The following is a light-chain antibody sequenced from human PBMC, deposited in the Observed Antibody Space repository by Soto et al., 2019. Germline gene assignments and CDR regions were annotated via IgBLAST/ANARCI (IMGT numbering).Light chain of an antibody. V-gene: IGKV1D-12*01. CDR3: QQANSFPLT. J-gene: IGKJ4*01. Sequence: DIQMSQSPSSLSASIGDSVTITCRASQTISRYLNWYQQIPGKAPKLLIYAASSLQSGVPSRFSGSGSGTDFTLTISSLQPEDFATYYCQQANSFPLTFGGGTKVDIK. CDR1: QTISRY. CDR2: AAS.